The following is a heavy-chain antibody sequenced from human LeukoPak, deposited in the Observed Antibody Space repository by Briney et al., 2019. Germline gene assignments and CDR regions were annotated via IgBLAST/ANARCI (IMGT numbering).Heavy chain of an antibody. Sequence: GGSLRLSCGVSRYLHQKYCMLWATQAPAKGLEWVAVISYAGSNKYYAESVKGRFNNSRDNPKNTLYLQMNSLIAEDTAVFYCAKISGFMITFGGVIDWGEGSPVTVSS. V-gene: IGHV3-30*18. CDR1: RYLHQKY. CDR3: AKISGFMITFGGVID. J-gene: IGHJ4*02. CDR2: ISYAGSNK. D-gene: IGHD3-16*02.